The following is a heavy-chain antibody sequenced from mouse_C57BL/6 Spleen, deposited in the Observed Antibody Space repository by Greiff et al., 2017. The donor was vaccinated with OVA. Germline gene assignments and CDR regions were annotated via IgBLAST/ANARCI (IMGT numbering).Heavy chain of an antibody. Sequence: EVQLVESEGGLVQPGSSMKLSCTASGFTFSDYYMAWVRQVPEKGLEWVANINYDGSSTYYLDSLKSRFIISRDNAKNILYLQMSSLKSEDTATYYCARAGTRPYWGQGTSVTVSS. J-gene: IGHJ4*01. CDR2: INYDGSST. CDR1: GFTFSDYY. V-gene: IGHV5-16*01. CDR3: ARAGTRPY. D-gene: IGHD4-1*01.